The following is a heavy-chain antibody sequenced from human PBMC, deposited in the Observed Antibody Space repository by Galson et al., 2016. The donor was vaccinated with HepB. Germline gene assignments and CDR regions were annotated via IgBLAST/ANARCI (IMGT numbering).Heavy chain of an antibody. Sequence: SLRLSCAASGFTFSDFYMTWMHRAPGKSLEWVSYISHSSSFTDYADSVKGRFIISRDNVRNSLFLQMSSLRAEDTALYFCARGRAPKTLDTFDIWGQGTMVTVSS. CDR1: GFTFSDFY. J-gene: IGHJ3*02. V-gene: IGHV3-11*06. CDR3: ARGRAPKTLDTFDI. CDR2: ISHSSSFT.